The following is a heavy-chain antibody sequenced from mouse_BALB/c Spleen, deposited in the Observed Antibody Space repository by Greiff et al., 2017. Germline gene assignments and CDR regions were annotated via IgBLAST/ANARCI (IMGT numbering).Heavy chain of an antibody. J-gene: IGHJ2*01. CDR2: ISSGGSYT. CDR3: ARGGYSYYFDY. V-gene: IGHV5-9-3*01. D-gene: IGHD2-3*01. CDR1: GFTFSSYA. Sequence: DVHLVESGGGLVKPGGSLKLSCAASGFTFSSYAMSWVRQTPEKRLEWVATISSGGSYTYYPDSVKGRFTISRDNAKNTLYLQMSSLRSEDTAMYYCARGGYSYYFDYWGQGTTLTVSS.